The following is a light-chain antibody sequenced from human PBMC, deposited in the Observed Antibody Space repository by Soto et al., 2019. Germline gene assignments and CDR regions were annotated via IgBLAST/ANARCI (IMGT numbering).Light chain of an antibody. V-gene: IGKV1-5*03. J-gene: IGKJ1*01. CDR1: QTISSW. Sequence: DIQMTQSPSTLSGSVGDRVTITCRASQTISSWLAWYQQKPGKAPKLLIYKASTLKSGVPSRFSGSGSGTEFPLTISRLQPYDFSTYYRQNYNSYSEAFGQGTKVELK. CDR3: QNYNSYSEA. CDR2: KAS.